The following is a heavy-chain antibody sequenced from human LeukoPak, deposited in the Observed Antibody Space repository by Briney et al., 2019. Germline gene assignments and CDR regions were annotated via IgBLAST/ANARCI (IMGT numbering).Heavy chain of an antibody. J-gene: IGHJ4*02. CDR2: IKQDGSVK. Sequence: GGSLRLSCAASGFTFSNYWMSWVRQAPGKGLEWVANIKQDGSVKYYVDSLTGRFTISRDNAKNSLYLQVNSLRAEDTAVYYCARIGYSSSSFDYWGQGTLVTVSS. CDR3: ARIGYSSSSFDY. D-gene: IGHD6-6*01. CDR1: GFTFSNYW. V-gene: IGHV3-7*01.